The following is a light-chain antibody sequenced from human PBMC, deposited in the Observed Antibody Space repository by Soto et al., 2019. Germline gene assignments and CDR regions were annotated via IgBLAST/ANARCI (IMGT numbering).Light chain of an antibody. CDR3: HQYNNWAPART. CDR2: GAS. J-gene: IGKJ1*01. CDR1: QSVSSN. Sequence: EIVMTQSPATLSVSPGERATLSCRASQSVSSNLAWYQQKPGQAPRLLIYGASTRATGIPARFSGSGSGTEFTLTISSLQSEDFAIYFCHQYNNWAPARTFGQGTKVEIK. V-gene: IGKV3-15*01.